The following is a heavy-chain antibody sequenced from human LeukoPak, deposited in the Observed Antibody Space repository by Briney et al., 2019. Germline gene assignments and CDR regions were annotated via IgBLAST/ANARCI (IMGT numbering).Heavy chain of an antibody. J-gene: IGHJ4*02. CDR2: FDPEDGET. CDR3: ATAPVVVVPAALFDY. Sequence: ASVKVSCKASGYTFTNYAMHWVRQAPGQRLEWMGGFDPEDGETIYAQKFQGRVTMTEDTSTDTAYMELSSLRSEDTAVYYCATAPVVVVPAALFDYWGQGTLVTVSS. CDR1: GYTFTNYA. D-gene: IGHD2-2*01. V-gene: IGHV1-24*01.